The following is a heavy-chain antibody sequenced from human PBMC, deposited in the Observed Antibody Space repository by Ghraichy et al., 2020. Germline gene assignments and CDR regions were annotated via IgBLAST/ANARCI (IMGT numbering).Heavy chain of an antibody. CDR3: ARVYSSGWYDYFDY. D-gene: IGHD6-19*01. J-gene: IGHJ4*01. CDR2: INRDGSST. Sequence: VSRINRDGSSTSYTDSVKGLFTISRDNAKNTLYLQMNGLRAEHTAVYYCARVYSSGWYDYFDYWG. V-gene: IGHV3-74*01.